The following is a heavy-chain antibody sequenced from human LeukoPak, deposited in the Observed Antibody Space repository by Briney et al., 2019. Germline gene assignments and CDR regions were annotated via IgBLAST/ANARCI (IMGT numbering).Heavy chain of an antibody. CDR1: GFSFSSYA. V-gene: IGHV3-23*01. J-gene: IGHJ4*02. D-gene: IGHD1-26*01. CDR3: AKEVIVGVSFDY. CDR2: ISGSGGSS. Sequence: GGSLRLSCAASGFSFSSYAMSWVRQAPGEGMEWVSAISGSGGSSYYGDSVKGRFTISRDNSKNTLYLQMNSLRAEDTAVYYCAKEVIVGVSFDYWGQGTLGTVSS.